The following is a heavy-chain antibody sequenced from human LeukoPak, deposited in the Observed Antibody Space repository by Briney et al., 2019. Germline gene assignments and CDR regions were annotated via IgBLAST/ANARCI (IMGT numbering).Heavy chain of an antibody. CDR1: GGSISSSSYY. CDR3: ARATRITGTTYLDY. D-gene: IGHD1-20*01. Sequence: SETLSLTCTVSGGSISSSSYYWGWIRQPPGKGLEWIGSIYYSGSTYYNPSLKSRVTISVDTSKNQFSLKLSSVTAADTAVYYCARATRITGTTYLDYWGQGTLVTVSS. CDR2: IYYSGST. J-gene: IGHJ4*02. V-gene: IGHV4-39*01.